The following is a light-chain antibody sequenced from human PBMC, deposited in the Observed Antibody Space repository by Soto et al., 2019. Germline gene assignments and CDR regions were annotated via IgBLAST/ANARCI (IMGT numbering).Light chain of an antibody. V-gene: IGKV3-20*01. J-gene: IGKJ4*02. CDR3: PQYGSSGT. Sequence: DIVLTQYPGTLSLSPGERDTLSCMASQSVSNNYLAWYQQKPGQAPRLLIYGASNRATGIPDRFSGSGSGTDFTLTISRLEPEDFAVYYCPQYGSSGTFGPVTQVEIK. CDR1: QSVSNNY. CDR2: GAS.